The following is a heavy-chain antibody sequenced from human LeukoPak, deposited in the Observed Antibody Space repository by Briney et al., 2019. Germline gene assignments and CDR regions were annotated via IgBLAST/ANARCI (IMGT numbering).Heavy chain of an antibody. V-gene: IGHV4-39*07. J-gene: IGHJ5*02. CDR1: GGSISSSSYY. CDR3: ARDQEYSSSSGVGDFDP. D-gene: IGHD6-6*01. Sequence: SETLSLTCTVPGGSISSSSYYWGWIRQPPGKGLEWIGSIYYSGSTYYNPSLKSRVTISVDTSKNQFSLKLSSVTAADTAVYYCARDQEYSSSSGVGDFDPWGQGTLVTVSS. CDR2: IYYSGST.